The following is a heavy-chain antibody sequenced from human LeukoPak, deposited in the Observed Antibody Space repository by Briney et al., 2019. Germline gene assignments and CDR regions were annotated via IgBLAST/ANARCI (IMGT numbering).Heavy chain of an antibody. D-gene: IGHD6-13*01. J-gene: IGHJ6*02. CDR2: ISAYNGNT. Sequence: ASVKVSCKASGYTFTSYGISWVRQAPGQGREWMGWISAYNGNTNYAQKHQGRVTMTTDTSTSTAYMELRSLRSDDTAVYYCARDSGLSSAGTDYYYGMDVWGQGTTVTVSS. V-gene: IGHV1-18*01. CDR3: ARDSGLSSAGTDYYYGMDV. CDR1: GYTFTSYG.